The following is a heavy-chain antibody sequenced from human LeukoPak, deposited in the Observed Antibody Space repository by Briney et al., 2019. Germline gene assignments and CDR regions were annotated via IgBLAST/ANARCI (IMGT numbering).Heavy chain of an antibody. D-gene: IGHD6-19*01. J-gene: IGHJ4*02. CDR3: ARETIAVAGPNFDY. CDR2: IYTSGST. V-gene: IGHV4-4*07. CDR1: GGSISSYY. Sequence: PSETLSLTCTVSGGSISSYYWSWIRQPAGKGLEWIGRIYTSGSTNYNPSLKSRVTMSVDTSKNQFSLKLSSVTAADTAVYYCARETIAVAGPNFDYWGQGTLVTVSS.